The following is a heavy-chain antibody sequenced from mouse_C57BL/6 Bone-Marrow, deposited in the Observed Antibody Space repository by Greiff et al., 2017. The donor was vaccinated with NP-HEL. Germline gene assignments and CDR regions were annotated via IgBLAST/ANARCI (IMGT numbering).Heavy chain of an antibody. CDR1: GFTFSSYG. V-gene: IGHV5-6*01. J-gene: IGHJ1*03. Sequence: EVHLVESGGDLVKPGGSLKLSCAASGFTFSSYGMSWVRQTPDKRLEWVATISSGGSYTYYPDSVKGRFTISRDTAKNTLYLQMSSLKSEDTAMYYCARHRLYGNYWYFDVWGTGTTVTVAS. CDR3: ARHRLYGNYWYFDV. CDR2: ISSGGSYT. D-gene: IGHD2-1*01.